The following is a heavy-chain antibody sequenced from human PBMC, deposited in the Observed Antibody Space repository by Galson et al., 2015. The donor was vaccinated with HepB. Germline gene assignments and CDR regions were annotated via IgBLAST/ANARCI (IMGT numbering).Heavy chain of an antibody. Sequence: SVKVSCKASGGFFSSYAINWVRQAPGQGLEWMGGTIPVFGRGKYAEKFQGRVTITADRPTGMAHMELSSLTSEDTAVYFCATEDYGFDNWGQGTLITVSS. J-gene: IGHJ4*02. CDR3: ATEDYGFDN. V-gene: IGHV1-69*06. CDR1: GGFFSSYA. CDR2: TIPVFGRG. D-gene: IGHD4/OR15-4a*01.